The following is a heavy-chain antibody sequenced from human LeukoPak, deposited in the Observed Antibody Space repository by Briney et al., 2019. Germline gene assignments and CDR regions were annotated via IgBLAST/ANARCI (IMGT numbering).Heavy chain of an antibody. V-gene: IGHV3-30*18. Sequence: GGSLRLSCAASGFTFSSDGMHWVRQAPGKGLEWVAVISYDGSNKYYADSVKGRFTISRDNSKNTLYLQMNSLRAEDTAVYYCAKDWPQKSRSGYSYGYLDYWGQGTLVTVSS. CDR3: AKDWPQKSRSGYSYGYLDY. D-gene: IGHD5-18*01. J-gene: IGHJ4*02. CDR2: ISYDGSNK. CDR1: GFTFSSDG.